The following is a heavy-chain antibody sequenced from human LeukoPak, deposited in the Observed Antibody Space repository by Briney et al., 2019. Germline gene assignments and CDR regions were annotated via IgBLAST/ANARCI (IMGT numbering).Heavy chain of an antibody. J-gene: IGHJ4*02. CDR3: AKSTAPAGYYLDY. Sequence: GGSLRLSCAASGFTFSTYGMHWVRQAPGKGLEWVAIISYDGNDKDYADSVRGRFTISRVNSKNTLYLQMNSLRGEDTAVYYCAKSTAPAGYYLDYWGQGILVTVSS. CDR2: ISYDGNDK. D-gene: IGHD2-2*01. CDR1: GFTFSTYG. V-gene: IGHV3-30*18.